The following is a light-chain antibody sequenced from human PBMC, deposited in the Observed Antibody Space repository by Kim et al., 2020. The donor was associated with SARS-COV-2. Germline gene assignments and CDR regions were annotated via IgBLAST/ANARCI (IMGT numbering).Light chain of an antibody. CDR1: QSVSSSY. Sequence: LSPGERATPSCRASQSVSSSYLAWYQQKPGQAPGLLIYGASNRATGIPDRFSGSGSGTDFTLTISRLEPEDFAVYYCQQYGSAFTFGPGTKVDIK. J-gene: IGKJ3*01. V-gene: IGKV3-20*01. CDR2: GAS. CDR3: QQYGSAFT.